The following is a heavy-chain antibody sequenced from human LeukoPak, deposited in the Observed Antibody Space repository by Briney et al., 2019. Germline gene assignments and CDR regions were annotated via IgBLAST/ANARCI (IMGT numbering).Heavy chain of an antibody. J-gene: IGHJ6*03. CDR1: GFTFDDYG. CDR3: ARAILGYYYMDV. V-gene: IGHV3-20*04. D-gene: IGHD7-27*01. Sequence: GGSLRLSCAASGFTFDDYGMSWVRQAPGKGLEWVSGINWNGGSTGYADSVKGRFTISRDNAKNSLYLQMNSLRAEDTAVYYCARAILGYYYMDVWGKGTTVTVSS. CDR2: INWNGGST.